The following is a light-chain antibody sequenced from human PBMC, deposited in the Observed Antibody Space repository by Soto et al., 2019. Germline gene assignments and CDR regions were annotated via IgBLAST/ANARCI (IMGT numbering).Light chain of an antibody. J-gene: IGKJ5*01. V-gene: IGKV3-15*01. Sequence: EVAMAQTPVTLSVSPGERATLSCRASQSVSSNLAWYQRKPGQAPRLLIYDASTRATGIPARFSGSGSGTEFTLTISSLQSEDFAVYYCQQRSNWPIITFGQGTRLEIK. CDR3: QQRSNWPIIT. CDR2: DAS. CDR1: QSVSSN.